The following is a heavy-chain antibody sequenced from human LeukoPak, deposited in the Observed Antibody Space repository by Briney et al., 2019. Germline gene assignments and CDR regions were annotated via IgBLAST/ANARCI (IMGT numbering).Heavy chain of an antibody. D-gene: IGHD2-2*01. CDR3: ARATQRYCSGTTCFPYWFDT. CDR2: THTSGSP. Sequence: SGTLSLTCTVSGGSMTHYFWNWIRQAPGKGLEWIGYTHTSGSPDYSRSLKSRVTVSLDTSKNHFSLMLSSVTAADTAVYFCARATQRYCSGTTCFPYWFDTWGQGTLATVSS. CDR1: GGSMTHYF. J-gene: IGHJ5*02. V-gene: IGHV4-4*09.